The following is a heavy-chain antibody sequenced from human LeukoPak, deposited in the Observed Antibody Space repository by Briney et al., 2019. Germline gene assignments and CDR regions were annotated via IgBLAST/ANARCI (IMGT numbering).Heavy chain of an antibody. V-gene: IGHV1-3*01. CDR2: INAGNGNT. Sequence: ASVKVSCKASGYTFTSYAMHWVRQAPGQRLEWMGWINAGNGNTKYSQKFQGRVTITRDTSASTAYMELSSLRSEDTAVYYCARKPHCSSTSCPTRNWFDPWGQGTLVTVSS. J-gene: IGHJ5*02. D-gene: IGHD2-2*01. CDR1: GYTFTSYA. CDR3: ARKPHCSSTSCPTRNWFDP.